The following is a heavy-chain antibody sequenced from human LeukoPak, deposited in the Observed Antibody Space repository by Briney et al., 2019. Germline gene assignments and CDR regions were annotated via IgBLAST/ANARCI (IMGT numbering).Heavy chain of an antibody. Sequence: GGSLRLSCAASGFTVSSNYMSWVRQAPGKGLEWVSVIYSGGSTYYADSVKGRFTISRDNSKNTLYLQMNSLRAEDTAVYYCARAKYDSSGYYYSGFDIWGQGTMVTVSS. V-gene: IGHV3-66*01. CDR1: GFTVSSNY. D-gene: IGHD3-22*01. CDR3: ARAKYDSSGYYYSGFDI. J-gene: IGHJ3*02. CDR2: IYSGGST.